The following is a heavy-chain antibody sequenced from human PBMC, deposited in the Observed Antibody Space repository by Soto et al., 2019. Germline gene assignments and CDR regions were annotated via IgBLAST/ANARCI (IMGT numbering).Heavy chain of an antibody. CDR3: AREADTSMVDY. J-gene: IGHJ4*02. Sequence: QVQLVQSGAKVKKPGASVKVSCQTSGYNFSAYYFNWVRQAAGQGPEWMGWLNPRNGQTGYVQKFRGRVSMTRDTSIATVYLELRRLTSEDTAIYYCAREADTSMVDYWGQGTLVTVSS. CDR2: LNPRNGQT. V-gene: IGHV1-8*01. D-gene: IGHD5-18*01. CDR1: GYNFSAYY.